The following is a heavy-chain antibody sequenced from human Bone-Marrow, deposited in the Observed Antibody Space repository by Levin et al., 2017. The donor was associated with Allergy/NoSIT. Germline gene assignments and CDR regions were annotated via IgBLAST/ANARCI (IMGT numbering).Heavy chain of an antibody. J-gene: IGHJ6*02. CDR2: ISSSSSTI. CDR3: ARYCYNSICYSGYYYYAMDV. V-gene: IGHV3-48*01. CDR1: GFTFSNYN. Sequence: GGSLRLSCAVSGFTFSNYNMNWVRQAPGKGLEWVSYISSSSSTIYYADSVKGRFTISRDNAKNSLYLQMNSLRAEDTAVYYCARYCYNSICYSGYYYYAMDVWGQGTTVTVSS. D-gene: IGHD2-8*01.